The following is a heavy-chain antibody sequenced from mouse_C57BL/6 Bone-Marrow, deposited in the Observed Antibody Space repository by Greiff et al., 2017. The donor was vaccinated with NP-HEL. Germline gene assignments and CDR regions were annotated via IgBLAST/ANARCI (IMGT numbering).Heavy chain of an antibody. V-gene: IGHV1-76*01. D-gene: IGHD1-1*01. J-gene: IGHJ2*01. CDR2: IYPGSGNT. CDR3: ARLYYYGSSPYYFDY. CDR1: GYTFTDYY. Sequence: QVQLQQSGAELVRPGASVKLSCKASGYTFTDYYINWVKQRPGQGLEWIARIYPGSGNTYYNEKFKGKATLTAEKSSSTAYMELRSLTSEDSAVYYCARLYYYGSSPYYFDYWGQGTTLTVSS.